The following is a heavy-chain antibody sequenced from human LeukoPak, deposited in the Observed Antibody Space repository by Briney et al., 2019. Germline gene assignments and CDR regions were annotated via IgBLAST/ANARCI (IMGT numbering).Heavy chain of an antibody. CDR2: ISGSGGST. CDR1: GFTFSSYG. J-gene: IGHJ4*02. CDR3: AKFRLAAAGSGYYFDY. Sequence: PGGSLRLSCAASGFTFSSYGMSWVRQAPGKGLEWVSAISGSGGSTYYADSVKGRFTISRDNSKNTLYLQMNSLRAEDTAVYYCAKFRLAAAGSGYYFDYWGQGTLVTVSS. V-gene: IGHV3-23*01. D-gene: IGHD6-13*01.